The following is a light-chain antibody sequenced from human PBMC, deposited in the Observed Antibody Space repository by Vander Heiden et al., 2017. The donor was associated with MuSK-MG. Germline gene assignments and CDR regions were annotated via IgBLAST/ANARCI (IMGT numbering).Light chain of an antibody. CDR2: GAS. Sequence: IQMPQSPSSLSASVGDTVTITCRASETVKTFLNWYQQEPGKAPRLLIYGASNLENGGPTRFSGSGSGTDFTLTISTVQPEDLGTYYCQQSYGAPTFGQGTKVEIK. J-gene: IGKJ1*01. V-gene: IGKV1-39*01. CDR1: ETVKTF. CDR3: QQSYGAPT.